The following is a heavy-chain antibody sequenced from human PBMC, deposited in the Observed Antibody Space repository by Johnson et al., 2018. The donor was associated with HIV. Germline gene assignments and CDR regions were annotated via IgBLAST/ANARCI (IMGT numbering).Heavy chain of an antibody. J-gene: IGHJ3*02. CDR1: GFTLSSYW. CDR3: ARWGRGGYENPGLDI. D-gene: IGHD5-12*01. Sequence: VQLVESGGGLVQPGGSLRLSCAASGFTLSSYWMNWVRQAPGKGLVWVSLINSDGSSTNYADSVKGRFPISRDNAKNRLYMQMNSLRVEDTAVYYCARWGRGGYENPGLDIWGQGTMVTVSS. V-gene: IGHV3-74*01. CDR2: INSDGSST.